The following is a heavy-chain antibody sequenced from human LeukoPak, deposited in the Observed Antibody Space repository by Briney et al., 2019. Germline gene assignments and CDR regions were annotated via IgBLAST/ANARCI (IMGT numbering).Heavy chain of an antibody. V-gene: IGHV3-23*01. CDR3: AKAYGSGWAPFDY. CDR1: GFTFSSYA. Sequence: GGSLRLSCAASGFTFSSYAMSWVRQAPGKRLEWVSTISGSGGSTDYADSVKGRFTISRDDSKNTLYLQMNSLRAEDTAVYYCAKAYGSGWAPFDYWGQGTLVTVSS. J-gene: IGHJ4*02. D-gene: IGHD6-19*01. CDR2: ISGSGGST.